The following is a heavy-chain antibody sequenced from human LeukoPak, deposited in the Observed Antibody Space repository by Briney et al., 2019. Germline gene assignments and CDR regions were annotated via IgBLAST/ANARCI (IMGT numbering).Heavy chain of an antibody. CDR1: GFTFSSYW. CDR2: IKQDGSEK. D-gene: IGHD3-3*01. CDR3: ARAGYDFWSGYGATYYYYYMDV. V-gene: IGHV3-7*01. Sequence: GGSLRLSCVASGFTFSSYWMSWVRQAPGKGLEWVANIKQDGSEKYYVDSVKGRFTISRDNAKNSLYLQMNSLRAEDTAVYYCARAGYDFWSGYGATYYYYYMDVWGKGTTVTVSS. J-gene: IGHJ6*03.